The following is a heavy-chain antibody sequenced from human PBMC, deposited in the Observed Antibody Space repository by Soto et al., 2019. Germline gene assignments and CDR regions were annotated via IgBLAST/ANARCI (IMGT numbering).Heavy chain of an antibody. V-gene: IGHV3-30*18. J-gene: IGHJ5*02. D-gene: IGHD6-19*01. CDR2: ISYDGGNE. Sequence: GSLGLACSSSGFTFASYGMHWVRQAPGKGLEWVAFISYDGGNEYYADSVKVRFTISRDNSKNTLYLQMNSLRAEDTAVYYCGQSLAVAAGWFDPWGQGALVTVCS. CDR3: GQSLAVAAGWFDP. CDR1: GFTFASYG.